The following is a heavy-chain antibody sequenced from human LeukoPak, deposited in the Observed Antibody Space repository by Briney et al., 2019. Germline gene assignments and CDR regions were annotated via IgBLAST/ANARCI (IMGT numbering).Heavy chain of an antibody. CDR2: IFPSDSDT. Sequence: GESLKISCKVSGYSSTNNWLGWVRQMPGKGLEWMGIIFPSDSDTRYSPSFQGQVTISADKSISTAYLQWSSLKASDTAMYYCARYSGSFSKSFDSWGQGTLVTVSS. D-gene: IGHD1-26*01. V-gene: IGHV5-51*01. J-gene: IGHJ4*02. CDR1: GYSSTNNW. CDR3: ARYSGSFSKSFDS.